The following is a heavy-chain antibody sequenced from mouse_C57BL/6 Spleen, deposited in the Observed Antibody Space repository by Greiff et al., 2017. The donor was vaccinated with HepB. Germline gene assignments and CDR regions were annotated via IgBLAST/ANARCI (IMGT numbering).Heavy chain of an antibody. CDR2: IDPETGGT. D-gene: IGHD1-1*01. Sequence: VQLQQSGAELVRPGASVTLSCKASGYTFTDYEMHWVKQTPVHGLEWIGAIDPETGGTAYNQKFKGKAILTADKSSSTAYMELRSLTSEDSAVYYCTSSPPFITTVVAYYFDYWGQGTTLTVSS. V-gene: IGHV1-15*01. CDR1: GYTFTDYE. J-gene: IGHJ2*01. CDR3: TSSPPFITTVVAYYFDY.